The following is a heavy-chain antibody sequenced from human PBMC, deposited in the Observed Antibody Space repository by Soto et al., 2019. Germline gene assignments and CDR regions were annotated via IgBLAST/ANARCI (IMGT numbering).Heavy chain of an antibody. CDR2: INHSGST. CDR1: GGSLSGYY. J-gene: IGHJ6*02. V-gene: IGHV4-34*01. CDR3: ARGGRVFSSTSCYVDGMDV. Sequence: QVQLQQWGAGLLKPSETLSLTCAVDGGSLSGYYWSWIRQPPGKVLEWIGEINHSGSTNYNPSLKSRVTISVDTAKNQFSLKLSSVPAADTAVYYCARGGRVFSSTSCYVDGMDVWGQGTTVTVAS. D-gene: IGHD2-2*01.